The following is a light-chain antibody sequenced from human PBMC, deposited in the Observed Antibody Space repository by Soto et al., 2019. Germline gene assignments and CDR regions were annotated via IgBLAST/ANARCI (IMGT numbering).Light chain of an antibody. J-gene: IGKJ2*01. CDR3: QQYSSYSPYT. CDR1: QIISSW. Sequence: DIPMTQSPSTLSASVGDRVTITCRASQIISSWLAWYQQKPGKVPKLLIYDASNLQSGVPSRFSGSGSGTDFTLTISSLQPDDLATYYCQQYSSYSPYTFGQGTKLEIK. CDR2: DAS. V-gene: IGKV1-5*01.